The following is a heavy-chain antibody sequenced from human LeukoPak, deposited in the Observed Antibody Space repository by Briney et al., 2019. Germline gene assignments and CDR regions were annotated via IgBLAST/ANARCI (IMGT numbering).Heavy chain of an antibody. Sequence: ASVKVSCKASGYTFTSYGISWVRQASGQGLEWMGWISAYNGNTNYAQKFQGRVTITADESTSTAYMELSSLRSEDTAVYYCARSLSSSSGWFDPWGQGTLVTVSS. V-gene: IGHV1-18*01. D-gene: IGHD6-6*01. CDR2: ISAYNGNT. CDR3: ARSLSSSSGWFDP. J-gene: IGHJ5*02. CDR1: GYTFTSYG.